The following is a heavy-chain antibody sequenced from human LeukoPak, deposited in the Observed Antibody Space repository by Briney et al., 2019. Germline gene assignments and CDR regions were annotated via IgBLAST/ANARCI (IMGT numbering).Heavy chain of an antibody. CDR1: ADSGFTFSSYS. V-gene: IGHV3-48*01. CDR3: ARTGPISPFTTVTSPDY. Sequence: GGSLRLSCAASADSGFTFSSYSMSWVRQAPGKGLEWVSYITSSSSTIYYADSVKGRFTISRDNAKNSLYLQMNSLRADDTAVYYCARTGPISPFTTVTSPDYWGQGILVTVSS. CDR2: ITSSSSTI. D-gene: IGHD4-17*01. J-gene: IGHJ4*02.